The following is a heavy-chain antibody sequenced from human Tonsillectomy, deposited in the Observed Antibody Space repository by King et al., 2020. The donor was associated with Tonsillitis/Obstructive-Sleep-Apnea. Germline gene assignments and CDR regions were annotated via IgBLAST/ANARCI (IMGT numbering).Heavy chain of an antibody. V-gene: IGHV4-59*01. CDR1: GGSISSYY. Sequence: QLQESGPGLVKPSETLSLTCTVSGGSISSYYWSWIRQPPGKGLDWIGYIFYIGSTNYNPSLKSRVTISVDTSKNQFSLKLSSVTAADTAVYYCARDHCSSTSCYGNYYYMDVWGKGTTVTVSS. CDR2: IFYIGST. J-gene: IGHJ6*03. D-gene: IGHD2-2*01. CDR3: ARDHCSSTSCYGNYYYMDV.